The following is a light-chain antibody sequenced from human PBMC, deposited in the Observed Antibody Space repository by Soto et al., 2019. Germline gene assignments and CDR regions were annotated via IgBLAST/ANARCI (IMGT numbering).Light chain of an antibody. Sequence: QSALTQPASVSGSPGQSITISCTGSRSDIGGYDFVSWYQHHPGKVPKLMIFDVSNRPSRISSRFSGSKSGNTASLTISGLQTDDEADYYFSSYSDTATRVFGSGTKVTVL. CDR1: RSDIGGYDF. J-gene: IGLJ1*01. CDR2: DVS. CDR3: SSYSDTATRV. V-gene: IGLV2-14*03.